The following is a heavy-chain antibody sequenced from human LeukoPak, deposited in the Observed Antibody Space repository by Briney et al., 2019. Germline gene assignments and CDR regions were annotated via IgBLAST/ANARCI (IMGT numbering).Heavy chain of an antibody. D-gene: IGHD6-6*01. J-gene: IGHJ3*02. CDR2: IYSGGST. V-gene: IGHV3-53*01. CDR3: ARVIAASPFAFDI. Sequence: HPGGSLRLSCAASGFTVSSNYMSWVRQAPGKGLEWVSVIYSGGSTYYADSVKGRFTISRDNSKNTLYLQMNSLRAEDTAVYYCARVIAASPFAFDIWGQGTMVTVSS. CDR1: GFTVSSNY.